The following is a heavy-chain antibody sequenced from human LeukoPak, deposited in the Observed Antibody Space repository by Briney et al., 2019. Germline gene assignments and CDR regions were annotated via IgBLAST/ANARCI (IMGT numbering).Heavy chain of an antibody. CDR1: GGSISSSNW. D-gene: IGHD4-17*01. V-gene: IGHV4-4*02. Sequence: PSETLSLTCAVSGGSISSSNWWSWVRQPPGKGLEWVGEIYLRGNTNYNPSLESRVTISVDESKTQLSLRLESVTAADTAVYYCARGTITTVTDSWGPGTLVTVSS. J-gene: IGHJ4*02. CDR3: ARGTITTVTDS. CDR2: IYLRGNT.